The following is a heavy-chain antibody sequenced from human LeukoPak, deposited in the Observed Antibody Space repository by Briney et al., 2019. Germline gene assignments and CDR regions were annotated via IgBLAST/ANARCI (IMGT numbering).Heavy chain of an antibody. V-gene: IGHV4-34*01. J-gene: IGHJ5*02. CDR1: GGSFSGYY. CDR3: ARGALSYCGGDCAAWFDP. CDR2: INHSGST. D-gene: IGHD2-21*02. Sequence: TSETLSLTCAVYGGSFSGYYWSWIRQPPGKGLEWIGEINHSGSTYYNPSLKSRVTISVDTSKNQFSLKLSSVTAADTAVYYCARGALSYCGGDCAAWFDPWGQGTLVTVSS.